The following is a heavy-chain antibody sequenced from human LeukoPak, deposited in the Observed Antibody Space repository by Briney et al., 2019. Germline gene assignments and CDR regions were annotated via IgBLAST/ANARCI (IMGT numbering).Heavy chain of an antibody. CDR3: ARQEASFGTRYFDS. CDR1: GYSFTSYW. J-gene: IGHJ4*02. D-gene: IGHD3-16*01. V-gene: IGHV5-51*01. CDR2: IYPGDSDT. Sequence: EESLKISCKGSGYSFTSYWIAWVRQMPGKGLEWMGIIYPGDSDTRYSPSFQGQVTMSADKSISTAYLQWSSLKASDTAMYYCARQEASFGTRYFDSWGQGILVTVSS.